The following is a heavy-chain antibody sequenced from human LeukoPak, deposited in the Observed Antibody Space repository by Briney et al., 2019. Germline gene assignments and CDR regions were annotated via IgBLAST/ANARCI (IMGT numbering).Heavy chain of an antibody. CDR3: AAPAAIPYYYGMDV. CDR2: IVVGSGNT. J-gene: IGHJ6*02. D-gene: IGHD2-2*01. Sequence: GASVKVSCKASGFTFTSSAVQWVRQARGQRLEWIGWIVVGSGNTNYAQKFQERVTITRDMSTSTAYMELSSLRPEDTAVYYCAAPAAIPYYYGMDVWGQGTTVTVSS. CDR1: GFTFTSSA. V-gene: IGHV1-58*01.